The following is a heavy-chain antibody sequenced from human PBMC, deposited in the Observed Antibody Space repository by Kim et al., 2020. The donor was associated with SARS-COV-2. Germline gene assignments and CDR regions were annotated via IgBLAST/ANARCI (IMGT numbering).Heavy chain of an antibody. D-gene: IGHD6-19*01. Sequence: GGSLRLSCAASGFTFSSYGMHWVRQAPGKGLEWVAVIWYDGSNKYYADSVKGRFTISRDNSKNTLYLQMNSLRAEDTAVYYCARDQQTVAGSSDYFYYYGIDIWGQGTTVTLS. CDR3: ARDQQTVAGSSDYFYYYGIDI. CDR2: IWYDGSNK. V-gene: IGHV3-33*01. J-gene: IGHJ6*02. CDR1: GFTFSSYG.